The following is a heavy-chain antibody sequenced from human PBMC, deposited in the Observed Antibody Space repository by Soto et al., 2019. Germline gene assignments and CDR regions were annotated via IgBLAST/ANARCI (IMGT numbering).Heavy chain of an antibody. V-gene: IGHV3-7*01. CDR3: ARGYGDYVYDYYYMDV. CDR2: IKQDGSEK. D-gene: IGHD4-17*01. CDR1: GFTFSSYW. Sequence: GGSLRLSCAASGFTFSSYWMSWVRQAPGKGLEWVANIKQDGSEKYYVDSVKGRFTISRDNAKNSLYLQMNSLRAEDTAVYYCARGYGDYVYDYYYMDVWGKGTTVTVSS. J-gene: IGHJ6*03.